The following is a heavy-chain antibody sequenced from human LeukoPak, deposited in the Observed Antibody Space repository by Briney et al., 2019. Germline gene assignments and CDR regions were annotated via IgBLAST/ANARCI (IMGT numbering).Heavy chain of an antibody. CDR3: ARDSGRGYYFDY. V-gene: IGHV3-21*01. J-gene: IGHJ4*02. Sequence: GGSLRLSCAASGFTFSSYSMNWVRQAPGKGLEWVSSISSSSSYIYYADSVKGRFTISRDNAKNSLYLQMNSLRAEDTAVYYCARDSGRGYYFDYWGQGTLVTVSS. CDR2: ISSSSSYI. D-gene: IGHD1-26*01. CDR1: GFTFSSYS.